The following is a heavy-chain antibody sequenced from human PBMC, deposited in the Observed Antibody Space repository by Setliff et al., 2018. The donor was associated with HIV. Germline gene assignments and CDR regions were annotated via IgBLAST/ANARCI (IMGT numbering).Heavy chain of an antibody. J-gene: IGHJ4*02. Sequence: GESLKISCKGSGYTFTSYWIGWVRRMPGKGLEWMGIIYPGDSDTRYSPSFQGRVTISADKSINTAYLQWSSLQASDTAMYYCARRASKASLDYWGQGTLVTVS. V-gene: IGHV5-51*01. CDR2: IYPGDSDT. CDR1: GYTFTSYW. CDR3: ARRASKASLDY.